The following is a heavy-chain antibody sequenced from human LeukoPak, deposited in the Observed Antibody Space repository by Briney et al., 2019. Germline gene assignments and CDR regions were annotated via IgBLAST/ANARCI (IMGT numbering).Heavy chain of an antibody. CDR3: ARDPRWGSGWFDP. Sequence: GGSLRLSCAASGFTFSSYSMNWVRQAPGKGLEWVSYISSSSSTIYYADSVKGRFTISRDNAKNSLYLQMNSLRAEDTAVYYCARDPRWGSGWFDPWGQGTLVTVSS. D-gene: IGHD6-19*01. J-gene: IGHJ5*02. V-gene: IGHV3-48*01. CDR1: GFTFSSYS. CDR2: ISSSSSTI.